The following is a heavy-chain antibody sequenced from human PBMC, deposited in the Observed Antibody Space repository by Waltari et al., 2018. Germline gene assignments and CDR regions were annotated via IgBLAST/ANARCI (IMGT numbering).Heavy chain of an antibody. J-gene: IGHJ4*02. D-gene: IGHD1-26*01. CDR3: ARVSRVRGSYYGIEGAY. Sequence: QVQLVQSGAEVKKPGASVKVSCKASGYTFTSYAMHWVRQAPGQRLEGRGCTNAGNGNSRYSLKFQCRVTITRDTPASTAYMQLSSLRSEDTAVYYCARVSRVRGSYYGIEGAYWVQGTLVTVSS. CDR2: TNAGNGNS. V-gene: IGHV1-3*01. CDR1: GYTFTSYA.